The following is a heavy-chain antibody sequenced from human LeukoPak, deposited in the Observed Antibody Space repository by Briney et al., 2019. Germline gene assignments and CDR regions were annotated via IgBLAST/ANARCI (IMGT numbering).Heavy chain of an antibody. CDR1: GGSISSSSYY. V-gene: IGHV4-39*01. D-gene: IGHD3-22*01. J-gene: IGHJ1*01. CDR3: ARRRYYDSTGYLD. Sequence: SETLSLTCSVSGGSISSSSYYWGWIRQPPGKGLEWIGEIYYSGRAYYSSSLKSRLTISVDTSWNQFSLTLSSVTAADTGVYYCARRRYYDSTGYLDWGQGTLVSVST. CDR2: IYYSGRA.